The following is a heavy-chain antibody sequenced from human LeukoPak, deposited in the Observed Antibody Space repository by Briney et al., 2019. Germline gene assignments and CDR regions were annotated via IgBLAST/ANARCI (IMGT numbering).Heavy chain of an antibody. Sequence: GGSLRLSCAASGFTFSSYAMHWVRQAPGKGLEWVAVISYNGSNKYYADSVKGRFTISRDNSKNTLYLQMNSLRAVDTAVYYCARTLGYCSSTSCYRYFDYWGQGTLVTVSS. CDR3: ARTLGYCSSTSCYRYFDY. V-gene: IGHV3-30*04. CDR2: ISYNGSNK. J-gene: IGHJ4*02. CDR1: GFTFSSYA. D-gene: IGHD2-2*01.